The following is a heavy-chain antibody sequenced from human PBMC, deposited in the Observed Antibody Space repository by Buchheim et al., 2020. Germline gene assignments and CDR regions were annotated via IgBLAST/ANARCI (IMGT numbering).Heavy chain of an antibody. D-gene: IGHD3-9*01. CDR2: INAGNGNT. Sequence: QVQLVQSGAEVKKPGASVQVSCKASEYTFSAYAIHWVRQAPGHRLEWMGWINAGNGNTEYSQRFQGRVTFTRVPSASTVYMVLRRLGSEDTALYFCARGGYDILTGVSLTFFDYWGQGT. J-gene: IGHJ4*02. CDR1: EYTFSAYA. CDR3: ARGGYDILTGVSLTFFDY. V-gene: IGHV1-3*01.